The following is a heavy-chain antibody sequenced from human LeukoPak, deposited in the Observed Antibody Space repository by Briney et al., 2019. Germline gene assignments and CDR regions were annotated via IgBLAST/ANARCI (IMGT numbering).Heavy chain of an antibody. J-gene: IGHJ3*02. Sequence: ASVKVSCKASGYTFTSYGISWGRQAPGQGLEWMGWISAYNGNTNYAQKLQGRVTMTTDTSTSTAYMELRSLRSDDTAVYYCAREDGSSGYYNAFDIWGQGTMVTVSS. CDR3: AREDGSSGYYNAFDI. D-gene: IGHD3-22*01. CDR1: GYTFTSYG. V-gene: IGHV1-18*01. CDR2: ISAYNGNT.